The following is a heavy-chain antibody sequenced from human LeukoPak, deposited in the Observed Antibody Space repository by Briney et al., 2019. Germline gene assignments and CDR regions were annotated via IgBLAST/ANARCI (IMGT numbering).Heavy chain of an antibody. D-gene: IGHD3-9*01. J-gene: IGHJ4*02. Sequence: GASVKVSCKTSGYTFNDYYVHWVRQAPGQGLEWMGWINPNSGRTNYAPKFQGRVTLTTDTSIGTAYMELSSLISGDTALYFCARDSSDVLTGYYHFWGQGTLVTVSS. CDR2: INPNSGRT. CDR1: GYTFNDYY. V-gene: IGHV1-2*02. CDR3: ARDSSDVLTGYYHF.